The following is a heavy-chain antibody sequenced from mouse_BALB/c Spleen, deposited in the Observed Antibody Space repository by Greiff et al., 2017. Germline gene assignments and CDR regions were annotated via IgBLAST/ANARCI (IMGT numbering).Heavy chain of an antibody. Sequence: DVMLVESGGGLVKPGGSLKLSCAASGFTFSSYAMSWVRQTPEKRLEWVASISSGGSTYYPDSVKGRFTISRDNARNILYLKMSSLRSEDPAMYYCAREGLYDDDWVNYFDYWGQGTTLTVSS. D-gene: IGHD2-4*01. CDR3: AREGLYDDDWVNYFDY. J-gene: IGHJ2*01. CDR2: ISSGGST. CDR1: GFTFSSYA. V-gene: IGHV5-6-5*01.